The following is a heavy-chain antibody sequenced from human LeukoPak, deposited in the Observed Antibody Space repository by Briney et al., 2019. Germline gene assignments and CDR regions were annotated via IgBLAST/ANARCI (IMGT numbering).Heavy chain of an antibody. CDR2: IGTAGYT. V-gene: IGHV3-13*04. CDR1: GFTFSNYD. D-gene: IGHD3-22*01. CDR3: ARAAYYDSSAFDI. Sequence: PGGSLRLSCAASGFTFSNYDMHWVRQPPGRGLEWVSTIGTAGYTTYPGSVKGRFTISRENAKNSLYLQMNSLRAGDTAVYYCARAAYYDSSAFDIWGQGTMVTVSS. J-gene: IGHJ3*02.